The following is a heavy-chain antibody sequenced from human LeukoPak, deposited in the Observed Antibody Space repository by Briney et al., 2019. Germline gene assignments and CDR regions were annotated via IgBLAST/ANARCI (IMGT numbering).Heavy chain of an antibody. Sequence: SETLSLTCTVSGGSISSGGYYWSWIRQHPGKGLEWIGYIYYSGSTYYNPSLKSRVTISVDTSKNQFSLKLSSVTAADTAVYYCARAVRVIRPYYFDYWGQGTLVTVSS. CDR2: IYYSGST. CDR3: ARAVRVIRPYYFDY. V-gene: IGHV4-31*03. CDR1: GGSISSGGYY. J-gene: IGHJ4*02. D-gene: IGHD2-21*01.